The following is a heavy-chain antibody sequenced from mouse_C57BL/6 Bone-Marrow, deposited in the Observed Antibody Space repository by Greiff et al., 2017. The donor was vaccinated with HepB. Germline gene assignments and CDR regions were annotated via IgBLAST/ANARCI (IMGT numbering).Heavy chain of an antibody. CDR3: ARPLITTDAMDY. CDR2: IYTGDGDT. Sequence: VQLQQSGPELVKPGASVKISCKASGYAFSSSWMNWVKQRPGKGLEWIGRIYTGDGDTNYNGKFKGKATLTADKSSSTAYMQLSSLTSEDSAVYFCARPLITTDAMDYWGQGTSVTVSS. V-gene: IGHV1-82*01. CDR1: GYAFSSSW. D-gene: IGHD1-1*01. J-gene: IGHJ4*01.